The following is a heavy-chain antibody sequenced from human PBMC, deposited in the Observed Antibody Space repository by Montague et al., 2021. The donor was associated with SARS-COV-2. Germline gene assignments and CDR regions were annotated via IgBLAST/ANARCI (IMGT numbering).Heavy chain of an antibody. D-gene: IGHD2-15*01. CDR2: IFSAGDT. CDR1: GDSMSSDRYY. CDR3: ARQGLGFCNGGSRFSTLAF. V-gene: IGHV4-39*01. Sequence: SETLFLICSVSGDSMSSDRYYWGWIRQPPGKGLEWITCIFSAGDTYYNPSLKSRVTISLGTSKNQFSLNLDSVTAADAAVYYCARQGLGFCNGGSRFSTLAFWGHGILVTVSS. J-gene: IGHJ4*01.